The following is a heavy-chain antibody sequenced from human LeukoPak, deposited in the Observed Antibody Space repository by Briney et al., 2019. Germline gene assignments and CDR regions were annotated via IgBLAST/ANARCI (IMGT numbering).Heavy chain of an antibody. Sequence: ASVKVSCKASGYTFTGYYMHWVRQAPGQGLEWMGWINPNSGGTNYAQKFQGRVTMTRDTSISTAYMELSGLRSDDTAVYYCARSGSIYYDSSGYYSFDYWGQGTLVTVSS. CDR3: ARSGSIYYDSSGYYSFDY. V-gene: IGHV1-2*02. CDR2: INPNSGGT. D-gene: IGHD3-22*01. CDR1: GYTFTGYY. J-gene: IGHJ4*02.